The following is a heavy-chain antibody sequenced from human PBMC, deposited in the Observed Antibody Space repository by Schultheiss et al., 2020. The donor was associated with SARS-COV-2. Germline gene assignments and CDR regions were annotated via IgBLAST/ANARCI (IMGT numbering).Heavy chain of an antibody. CDR2: MNPNSGNT. V-gene: IGHV1-8*01. D-gene: IGHD6-19*01. J-gene: IGHJ4*02. CDR3: ARAPGIAVAGMLQWYYFDY. Sequence: ASVKVSCKASGYTFTSYDINWVRQATGQGLEWMGWMNPNSGNTGYAQKFQGRVTMTRNTSISTAYMELSSLRSEDTAVYYCARAPGIAVAGMLQWYYFDYWGQGTLVTVSS. CDR1: GYTFTSYD.